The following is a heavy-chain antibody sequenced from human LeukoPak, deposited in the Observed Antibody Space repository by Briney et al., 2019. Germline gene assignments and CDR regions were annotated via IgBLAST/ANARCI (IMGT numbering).Heavy chain of an antibody. CDR2: IYYSGST. V-gene: IGHV4-39*01. Sequence: SETLSLTCTVSGGSISSSSYYWGWIRQPPGRGLEWIGSIYYSGSTYYNPSLRSRVTISVDTSKNQFSLKLSSVTAADTAVYYCARLDGIAVAGLYYYGMDVWGQGTTVTVS. J-gene: IGHJ6*02. CDR3: ARLDGIAVAGLYYYGMDV. CDR1: GGSISSSSYY. D-gene: IGHD6-19*01.